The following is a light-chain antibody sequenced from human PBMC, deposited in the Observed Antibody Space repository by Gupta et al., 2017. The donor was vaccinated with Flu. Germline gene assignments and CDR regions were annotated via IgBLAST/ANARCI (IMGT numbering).Light chain of an antibody. V-gene: IGLV4-69*01. CDR3: RTWSTGTVV. CDR1: SGHSSYA. CDR2: LNSDGGH. Sequence: HLVLPHSPSASASLRASVKLTCTLSSGHSSYAIAWHQQRPATGPRYLMMLNSDGGHSTGVGVPFRVSGSGSGAARSLNIAGVQYEDDYDYYGRTWSTGTVVFGGGTKLTVL. J-gene: IGLJ3*02.